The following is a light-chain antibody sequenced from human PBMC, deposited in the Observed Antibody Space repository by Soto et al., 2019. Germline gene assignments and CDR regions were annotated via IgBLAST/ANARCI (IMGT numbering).Light chain of an antibody. CDR1: TEAVSSGNF. V-gene: IGLV7-43*01. CDR3: VLYYGPAGV. CDR2: SVD. J-gene: IGLJ1*01. Sequence: QAVVTHEPSVTVSPGGTGTLTCASATEAVSSGNFPSWFQQKAGQPPRALICSVDSKHSWTPARFSGSVLEGKAALTLSHAQPEDEAEYYCVLYYGPAGVFRSGTMV.